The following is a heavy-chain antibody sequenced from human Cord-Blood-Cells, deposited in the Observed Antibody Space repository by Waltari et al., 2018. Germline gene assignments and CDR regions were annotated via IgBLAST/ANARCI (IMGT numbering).Heavy chain of an antibody. J-gene: IGHJ4*02. CDR1: GGSISSSSYY. CDR2: IYYSGST. V-gene: IGHV4-39*01. Sequence: QLQLQESGPGLVKPSETLSLTCTVSGGSISSSSYYWGWIRQPPGKGLEWIGSIYYSGSTYYNPSLKSRVTISVDTSKNQFSLKLGSVTAADTAVYYCARVFSGSFDYWGQGTLVTVSS. D-gene: IGHD1-26*01. CDR3: ARVFSGSFDY.